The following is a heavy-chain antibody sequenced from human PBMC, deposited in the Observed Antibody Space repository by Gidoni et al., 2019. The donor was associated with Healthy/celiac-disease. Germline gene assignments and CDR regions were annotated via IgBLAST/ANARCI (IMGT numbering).Heavy chain of an antibody. Sequence: EVQLVESGGGLVQPGRSLRLSCAASGFTFDDYAMHWVRQAPGKGLEWVSGISWNSGSIGYADSVKGRFTISRDNAKNSLYLQMNSLRAEDTALYYCAKDTLYYYMDVWGKGTTVTVSS. CDR2: ISWNSGSI. CDR1: GFTFDDYA. CDR3: AKDTLYYYMDV. V-gene: IGHV3-9*01. J-gene: IGHJ6*03.